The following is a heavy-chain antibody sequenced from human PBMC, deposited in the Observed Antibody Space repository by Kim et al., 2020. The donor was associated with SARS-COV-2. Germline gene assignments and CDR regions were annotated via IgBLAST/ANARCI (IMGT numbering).Heavy chain of an antibody. CDR3: ASGAPYYYYGMDV. J-gene: IGHJ6*02. CDR2: ISYDGSNK. CDR1: GFTFSSYA. V-gene: IGHV3-30*04. Sequence: GGSLRLSCAASGFTFSSYAMHWVRQAPGKGLEWVAVISYDGSNKYYADSVKGRFTISRDNSKNTLYLQMNSLRAEDTAMYYCASGAPYYYYGMDVWGQGTTVTVSS. D-gene: IGHD2-15*01.